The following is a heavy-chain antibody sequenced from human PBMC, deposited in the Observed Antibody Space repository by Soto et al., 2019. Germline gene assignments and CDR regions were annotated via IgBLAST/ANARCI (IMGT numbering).Heavy chain of an antibody. CDR3: AGGVGPASSPVGLVFCSGSGHPRGLSAY. Sequence: SETLSLTCAVYGGSFSGYYWSWIRQPPGKGLEWIGEINHSGSTNYNPSLKSRVTISVDTSKNQFSLKLSSVTAADTAVYYCAGGVGPASSPVGLVFCSGSGHPRGLSAYRGR. CDR2: INHSGST. D-gene: IGHD3-3*01. J-gene: IGHJ2*01. V-gene: IGHV4-34*01. CDR1: GGSFSGYY.